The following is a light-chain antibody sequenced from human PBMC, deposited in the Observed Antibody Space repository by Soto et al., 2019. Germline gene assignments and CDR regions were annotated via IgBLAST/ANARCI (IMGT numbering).Light chain of an antibody. CDR1: SSNIGAGYD. J-gene: IGLJ2*01. CDR3: QSYDSSLSGVV. Sequence: QSVLTQPPSVSGAPGQRVTISCTGSSSNIGAGYDVHWYHQLPGTAPKLLIYGNSNRPSGVPDRFSGSKSGTSASLVITGLQAEDEADYYCQSYDSSLSGVVFGGGTKFTVL. V-gene: IGLV1-40*01. CDR2: GNS.